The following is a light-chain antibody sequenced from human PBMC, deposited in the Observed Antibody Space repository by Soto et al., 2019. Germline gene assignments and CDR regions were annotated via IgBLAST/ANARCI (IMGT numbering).Light chain of an antibody. V-gene: IGLV1-44*01. J-gene: IGLJ3*02. Sequence: QSVLTQAPSASVTPGQRVTISCSGSSSSIGSNTVSWYQQVPGTAPKLLIYSNDQRPSGVPDRFSGSKSGTSASLAIGGLQSEDEADYYCAAWDGSLNGWVFGGGSKLTVL. CDR2: SND. CDR1: SSSIGSNT. CDR3: AAWDGSLNGWV.